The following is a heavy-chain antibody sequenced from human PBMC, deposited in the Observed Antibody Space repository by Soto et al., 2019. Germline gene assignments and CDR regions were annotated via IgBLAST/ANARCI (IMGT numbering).Heavy chain of an antibody. CDR2: IYYSGST. V-gene: IGHV4-59*12. Sequence: SETLSLTCTVSGGSISSYYWSWIRQPPGKGLEWIGYIYYSGSTNYNPSLKSRVTISVDTSKNQFSLKLSSVTAADTAVYYCARGPQYCSGGSCYSVVLFDPWGQGTLVTVSS. CDR1: GGSISSYY. J-gene: IGHJ5*02. D-gene: IGHD2-15*01. CDR3: ARGPQYCSGGSCYSVVLFDP.